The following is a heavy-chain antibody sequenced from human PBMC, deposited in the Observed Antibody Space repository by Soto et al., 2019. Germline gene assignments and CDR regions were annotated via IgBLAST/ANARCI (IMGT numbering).Heavy chain of an antibody. D-gene: IGHD3-22*01. V-gene: IGHV4-30-2*01. J-gene: IGHJ3*02. CDR1: GGSIRNAAYS. Sequence: SETLSLTCTVSGGSIRNAAYSWSWIRQPPGKGLEWIGYIYPSGMPFYNPSLRSRVTISIDRSNDQFSLNLKSVTAADTAVYYCARGTPEDYDSSGYSPFDAFDIWGQGTMVTVSS. CDR2: IYPSGMP. CDR3: ARGTPEDYDSSGYSPFDAFDI.